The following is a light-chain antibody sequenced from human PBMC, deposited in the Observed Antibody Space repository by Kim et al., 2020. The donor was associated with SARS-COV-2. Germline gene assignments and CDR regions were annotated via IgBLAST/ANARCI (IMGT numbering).Light chain of an antibody. Sequence: QPVLSQWPSASASLGDSVKIICTLSSGYRNFAIAWHQHRPEKGPRYLMTVNSDGNHIRGDGIPNRFSGSSSGADRFLTISSLQSEDEAEYYCQTWGDGFRVFGGGTKVTVL. V-gene: IGLV4-69*02. CDR3: QTWGDGFRV. J-gene: IGLJ3*02. CDR2: VNSDGNH. CDR1: SGYRNFA.